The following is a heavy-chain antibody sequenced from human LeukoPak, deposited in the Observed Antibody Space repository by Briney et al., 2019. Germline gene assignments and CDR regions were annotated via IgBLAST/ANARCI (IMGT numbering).Heavy chain of an antibody. J-gene: IGHJ3*02. Sequence: GESLKISCKGSGYRFTSYWIGWVRQMPGKGLEWMGIIYPGDSDTRYSPSFQGQVTISADKSISTAYLQWSSLKASDTAMYYCARHRPYSLRAFDIWGQGTMVTVSS. V-gene: IGHV5-51*01. D-gene: IGHD4-11*01. CDR2: IYPGDSDT. CDR3: ARHRPYSLRAFDI. CDR1: GYRFTSYW.